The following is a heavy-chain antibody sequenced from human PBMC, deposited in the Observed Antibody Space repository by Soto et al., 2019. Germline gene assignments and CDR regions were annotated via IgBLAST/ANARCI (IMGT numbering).Heavy chain of an antibody. CDR2: MRYSSSTI. CDR3: ARGRTTVVTGLGY. J-gene: IGHJ1*01. Sequence: QVQLVESGGGLVKPGGSLRLSCAASGFTFSDYYMSWVRQAPGKGLEWISYMRYSSSTIYYADSVKGRFTISRDNAKNSLYQQTDSLRAEDTAVYYCARGRTTVVTGLGYWGPRTLVSVAS. V-gene: IGHV3-11*01. CDR1: GFTFSDYY. D-gene: IGHD4-4*01.